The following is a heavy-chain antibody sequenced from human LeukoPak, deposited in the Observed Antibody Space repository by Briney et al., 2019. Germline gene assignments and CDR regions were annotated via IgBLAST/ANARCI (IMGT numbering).Heavy chain of an antibody. CDR3: ARDRWTFATSSIWYFDL. D-gene: IGHD3-16*01. Sequence: SETLSLTCTVSGGSINNYYWSWIRQPPGKGLEWIGFIYSSGTTSYNPSLKSRVTISVDTSKNQFSLKLASVTAADAAVYYCARDRWTFATSSIWYFDLWGRGTLITVSS. CDR2: IYSSGTT. V-gene: IGHV4-59*01. J-gene: IGHJ2*01. CDR1: GGSINNYY.